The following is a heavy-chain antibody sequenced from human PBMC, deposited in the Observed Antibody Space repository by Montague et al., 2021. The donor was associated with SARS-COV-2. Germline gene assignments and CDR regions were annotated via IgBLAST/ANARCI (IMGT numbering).Heavy chain of an antibody. CDR3: FYTPPSVKYYGNWFDP. J-gene: IGHJ5*02. Sequence: PALVKPTQTLTLTCSFSGFSLTTGGMGVGWVRQPPGKALEWLAHXYWNDDARYNPSLRSRLTITKDTSRNQVVLTMTDMDPVDTATYYCFYTPPSVKYYGNWFDPWGQGTLVTVSS. CDR1: GFSLTTGGMG. D-gene: IGHD3-16*01. CDR2: XYWNDDA. V-gene: IGHV2-5*01.